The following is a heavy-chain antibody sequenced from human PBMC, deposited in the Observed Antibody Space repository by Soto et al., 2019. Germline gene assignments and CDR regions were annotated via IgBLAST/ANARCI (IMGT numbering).Heavy chain of an antibody. CDR3: ARQTTYYDFWRGPHPNYVMDV. CDR2: IYYSGST. D-gene: IGHD3-3*01. V-gene: IGHV4-39*01. CDR1: GDSITSNSYF. J-gene: IGHJ6*02. Sequence: SETLSLTCTVSGDSITSNSYFWAWIRQPPGKGLEWIGSIYYSGSTYYNPSLKSRVTISVDTSKNQFSLKLSSVTAADTAVHYCARQTTYYDFWRGPHPNYVMDVWGQGTTVTVSS.